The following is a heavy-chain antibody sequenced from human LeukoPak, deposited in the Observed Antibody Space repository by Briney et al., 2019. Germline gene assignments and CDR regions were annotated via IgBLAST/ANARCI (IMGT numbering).Heavy chain of an antibody. Sequence: SETLSLTCTVSGGSISSSSYYWGWIRQPPGKGLEWIGSIYYSGSTYYNPSLKSRVTISVDTSKNQFSLKLSSVTAADTAVYYCATEYSSGRYGMDVWGQGTTVTVSS. V-gene: IGHV4-39*01. CDR1: GGSISSSSYY. D-gene: IGHD6-19*01. J-gene: IGHJ6*02. CDR2: IYYSGST. CDR3: ATEYSSGRYGMDV.